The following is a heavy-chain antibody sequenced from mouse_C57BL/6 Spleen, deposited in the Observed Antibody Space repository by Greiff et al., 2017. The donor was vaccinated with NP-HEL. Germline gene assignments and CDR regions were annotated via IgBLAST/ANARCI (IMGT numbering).Heavy chain of an antibody. J-gene: IGHJ2*01. Sequence: EVKLQESGPGLVKPSQSLSLTCSVTGYSITSGYYWNWIRQFPGNKLEWMGYISYDGSNNNNPSLKKRIPITRDTSKNQFFRKLNSVTTEDTATYYCARVEVTVALNFDYWGQGTTLTVSS. CDR1: GYSITSGYY. CDR3: ARVEVTVALNFDY. CDR2: ISYDGSN. V-gene: IGHV3-6*01. D-gene: IGHD2-12*01.